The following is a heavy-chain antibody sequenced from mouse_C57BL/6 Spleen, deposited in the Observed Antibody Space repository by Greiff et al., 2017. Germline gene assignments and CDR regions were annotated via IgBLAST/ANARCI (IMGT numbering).Heavy chain of an antibody. CDR2: ISSGSSTI. V-gene: IGHV5-17*01. J-gene: IGHJ4*01. Sequence: DVMLVESGGGLVKPGGSLKLSCAASGFTFSDYGMHWVRQAPEKGLEWVAYISSGSSTIYYADTVKGRFTISRDNARNTLFLQMTSLRSEDTAMYYCARALWGYYAMDYWGQGTSVTVSS. CDR3: ARALWGYYAMDY. CDR1: GFTFSDYG.